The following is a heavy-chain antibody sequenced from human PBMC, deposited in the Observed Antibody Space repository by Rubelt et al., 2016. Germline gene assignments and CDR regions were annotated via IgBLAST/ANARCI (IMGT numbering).Heavy chain of an antibody. CDR3: ARDASFDY. CDR2: ISAYNGNT. J-gene: IGHJ4*02. V-gene: IGHV1-18*01. Sequence: GWISAYNGNTNYAQKLQGRVTMTTDTSTSTAYMELRSLRSDDTAVYYCARDASFDYWGQGTLVTVSS.